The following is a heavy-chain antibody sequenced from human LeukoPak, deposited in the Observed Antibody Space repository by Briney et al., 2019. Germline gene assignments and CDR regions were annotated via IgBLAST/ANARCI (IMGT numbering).Heavy chain of an antibody. D-gene: IGHD3-9*01. V-gene: IGHV1-46*01. CDR1: GYTFTSYY. CDR3: ARDLEIRDILTGYPETTFDY. Sequence: ASVKVSCKASGYTFTSYYMHWVRQAPGQGLEWMGIINPSGGSTSYAQKFQGRVTMTRDTSISTAYMELSRLRSDDTAVYYCARDLEIRDILTGYPETTFDYWGQGTLVTVSS. J-gene: IGHJ4*02. CDR2: INPSGGST.